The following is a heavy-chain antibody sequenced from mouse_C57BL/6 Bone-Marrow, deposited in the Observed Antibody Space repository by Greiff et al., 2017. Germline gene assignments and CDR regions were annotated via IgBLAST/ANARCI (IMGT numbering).Heavy chain of an antibody. D-gene: IGHD1-3*01. CDR1: GFTFSSYT. J-gene: IGHJ3*01. CDR3: AEGGKGAY. CDR2: ISGGGGNT. V-gene: IGHV5-9*01. Sequence: EVKLVESGGGLVKPGGSLKLSCAASGFTFSSYTMSWVRQTPEKRLEWVATISGGGGNTYYPDRVKGRFTISRDNAKNTLYLQMSSLRSEDTALYCCAEGGKGAYWGQGTLVTVSA.